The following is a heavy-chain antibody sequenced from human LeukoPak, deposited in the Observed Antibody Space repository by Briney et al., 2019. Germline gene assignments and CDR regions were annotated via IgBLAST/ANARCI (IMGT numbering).Heavy chain of an antibody. Sequence: SVKVSCKASGGTFSSYAISWVRQAPGQGLEWMGGITPIFGTANYAQKFQGRVTITADESTSTAYMELSSLRSEDTAVYYCAREYCSSTSCYVRYFDYWGQGTLVTVSS. J-gene: IGHJ4*02. D-gene: IGHD2-2*01. V-gene: IGHV1-69*13. CDR2: ITPIFGTA. CDR3: AREYCSSTSCYVRYFDY. CDR1: GGTFSSYA.